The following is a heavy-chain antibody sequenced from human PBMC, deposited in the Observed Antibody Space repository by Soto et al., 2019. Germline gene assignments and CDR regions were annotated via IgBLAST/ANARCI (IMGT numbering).Heavy chain of an antibody. D-gene: IGHD6-13*01. CDR1: GGSISSYY. J-gene: IGHJ4*02. Sequence: SETLSLTCTVSGGSISSYYWSWIRQPPGKGLEWIGYIYYSGSTNYNPSLKSRVTISVDTSKNQFSLKLSSVTAADTAVYYCARSAAAGTVGFDYWGQGTLVTVS. CDR2: IYYSGST. CDR3: ARSAAAGTVGFDY. V-gene: IGHV4-59*01.